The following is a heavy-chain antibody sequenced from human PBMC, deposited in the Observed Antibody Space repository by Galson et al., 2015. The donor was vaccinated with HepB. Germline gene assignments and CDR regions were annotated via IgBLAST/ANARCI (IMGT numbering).Heavy chain of an antibody. Sequence: SLRLSCAASQFTLRTYAMHWVRQAPGKGLKWVAVISSDGNSKSYAHSVEGRFTISRDNSKNKLYLQMNSLRAEDTALYYCARDPHGDTFDYWGQGTLVIVSS. D-gene: IGHD7-27*01. CDR2: ISSDGNSK. V-gene: IGHV3-30*04. CDR3: ARDPHGDTFDY. CDR1: QFTLRTYA. J-gene: IGHJ4*02.